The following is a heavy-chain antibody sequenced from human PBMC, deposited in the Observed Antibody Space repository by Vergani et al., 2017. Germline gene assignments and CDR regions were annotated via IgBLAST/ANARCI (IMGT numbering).Heavy chain of an antibody. J-gene: IGHJ4*02. CDR2: IYYSGST. CDR1: GGSISSYY. CDR3: ARHSQKHYYDSSCLAL. Sequence: QVQLQESGPGLVKPSETLSLTCTVSGGSISSYYWSWIRQPPGKGLEWIGYIYYSGSTNYNPSLKSRVTISVDTSKNQFSLKLSSVTADDTAVYYCARHSQKHYYDSSCLALWGQGTLVTVSS. V-gene: IGHV4-59*08. D-gene: IGHD3-22*01.